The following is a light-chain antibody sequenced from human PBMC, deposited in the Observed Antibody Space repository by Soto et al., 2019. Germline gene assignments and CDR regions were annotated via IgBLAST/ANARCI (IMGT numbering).Light chain of an antibody. Sequence: EVVMTQSPATLSVSPGERATLSCRASQFVSTNLAWYQQKPGQAPRLLIYSASTRATGIPARFSGSGSGTEFTLTISSLQSEDSAVYYCQQFNNWPPLTFGEGTKVEIK. CDR1: QFVSTN. CDR2: SAS. CDR3: QQFNNWPPLT. J-gene: IGKJ4*01. V-gene: IGKV3-15*01.